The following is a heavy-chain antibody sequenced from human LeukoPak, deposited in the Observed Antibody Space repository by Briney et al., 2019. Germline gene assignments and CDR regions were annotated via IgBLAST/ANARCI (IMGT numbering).Heavy chain of an antibody. CDR3: ARVNYLLYYYGMDV. Sequence: SETLSLACTVSGGSISSYYWSWIRQPPGKGLEWIGYIYYSGSTNYNPSLKSRVTISVDTSKNQFSLKLSSVTAADTAVYYCARVNYLLYYYGMDVWGQGTTVTVSS. CDR1: GGSISSYY. J-gene: IGHJ6*02. CDR2: IYYSGST. D-gene: IGHD4-11*01. V-gene: IGHV4-59*01.